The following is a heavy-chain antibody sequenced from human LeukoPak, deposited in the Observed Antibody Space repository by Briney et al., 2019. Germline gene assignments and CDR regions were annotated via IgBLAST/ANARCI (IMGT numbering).Heavy chain of an antibody. V-gene: IGHV4-61*01. CDR3: AREARYGSGSYIDY. J-gene: IGHJ4*02. CDR2: IYYSGST. CDR1: GGSVSSGSYY. D-gene: IGHD3-10*01. Sequence: SETLSLTCTVSGGSVSSGSYYWSWIRQPPGKGLEWIGYIYYSGSTNYNPSLKSRVTISVDTSKNQFSLKLSSVTAADTAVYYCAREARYGSGSYIDYWGQGTLSPSPQ.